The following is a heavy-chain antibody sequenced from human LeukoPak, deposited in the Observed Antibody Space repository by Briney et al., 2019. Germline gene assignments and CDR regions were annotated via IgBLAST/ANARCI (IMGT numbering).Heavy chain of an antibody. CDR1: GGSISSGGYY. J-gene: IGHJ4*02. CDR3: AREGNIAAAGQGSLY. V-gene: IGHV4-30-2*01. Sequence: PSETLSLTCTVSGGSISSGGYYWSWIRQPPGKGLEWIGYIYHSGSTYYNPSLKSRVTISVDRSKNQFSLKLSSVTAADTAVYYCAREGNIAAAGQGSLYWGQGTLVTVSS. CDR2: IYHSGST. D-gene: IGHD6-13*01.